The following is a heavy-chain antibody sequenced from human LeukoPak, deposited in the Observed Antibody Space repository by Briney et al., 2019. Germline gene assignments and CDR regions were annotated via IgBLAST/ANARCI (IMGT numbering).Heavy chain of an antibody. V-gene: IGHV3-23*01. CDR2: ISGSGGST. D-gene: IGHD3-3*01. CDR1: GFTVRSNY. CDR3: AKDSYYDSWSGYSFDY. J-gene: IGHJ4*02. Sequence: GGSLRLSCAASGFTVRSNYMSWVRQAPGKGLEWVSAISGSGGSTYYADSVKGRFTISRDNSKNTLYLQMNSLRAEDTAVYYCAKDSYYDSWSGYSFDYWGQGTLVTVSS.